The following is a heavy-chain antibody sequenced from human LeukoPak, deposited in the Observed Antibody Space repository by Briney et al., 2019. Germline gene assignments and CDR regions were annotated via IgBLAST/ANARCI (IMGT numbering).Heavy chain of an antibody. Sequence: GGSLRLSCAASGFTFSSYAMSRVRQAPGKGLEWVSAISGSGGSTYYADSVKGRFTISRDNSKNTLYLQMNSLRAEDTAVYYCAKVRDYYYYMDVWGKGTTVTVSS. V-gene: IGHV3-23*01. CDR2: ISGSGGST. CDR1: GFTFSSYA. J-gene: IGHJ6*03. CDR3: AKVRDYYYYMDV.